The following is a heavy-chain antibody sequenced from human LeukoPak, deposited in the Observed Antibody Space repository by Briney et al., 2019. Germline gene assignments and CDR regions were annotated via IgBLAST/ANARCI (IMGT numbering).Heavy chain of an antibody. J-gene: IGHJ5*02. Sequence: ASVKVSCKASGYTFTSYGISWVRQAPGQGLEWMGWISAYNGNTNYAQKFQGRVTMTRDTSTSTVYMELSSLRSEDTAVYYCARAARYFMPFDPWGQGTLVTVSS. D-gene: IGHD3-9*01. CDR3: ARAARYFMPFDP. V-gene: IGHV1-18*01. CDR2: ISAYNGNT. CDR1: GYTFTSYG.